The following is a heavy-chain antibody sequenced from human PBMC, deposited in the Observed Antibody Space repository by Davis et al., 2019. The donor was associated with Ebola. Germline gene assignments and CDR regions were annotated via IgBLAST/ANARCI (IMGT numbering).Heavy chain of an antibody. CDR1: GYSFTSYW. Sequence: GESLKISCQGSGYSFTSYWIAWVRQLPGKGLEWMGIIYPRDSDTRYSPSFQGQVTISADKSISTAYLQWSSLKASDTAMYYCARHGSYSSSSADYWGQGTLVTVSS. D-gene: IGHD6-6*01. CDR3: ARHGSYSSSSADY. J-gene: IGHJ4*02. CDR2: IYPRDSDT. V-gene: IGHV5-51*01.